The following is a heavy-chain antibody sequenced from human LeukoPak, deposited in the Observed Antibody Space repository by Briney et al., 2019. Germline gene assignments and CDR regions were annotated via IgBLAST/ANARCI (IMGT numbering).Heavy chain of an antibody. CDR1: GGSISSYY. CDR2: IYYSGST. V-gene: IGHV4-59*01. J-gene: IGHJ4*02. Sequence: SETLSLTCTVSGGSISSYYWSWIRQPPGKGLEWIGYIYYSGSTNYNPSLKSRVTISVDTSKNQFSLKLSSVTAADTAAYYCARARRGTNGAGVDYWGQGTLVTVSS. D-gene: IGHD4-17*01. CDR3: ARARRGTNGAGVDY.